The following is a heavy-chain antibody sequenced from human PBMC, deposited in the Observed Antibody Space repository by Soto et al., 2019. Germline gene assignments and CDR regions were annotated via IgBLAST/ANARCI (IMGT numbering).Heavy chain of an antibody. Sequence: EVQLLESGGGLVQPGGSLRLSCAASGFTFSSYAMSWVRQAPGKGLEWVSAISGSGGSTYYADSVKGRLTISRDNSKNTLYLQMNSLRAEDTAVYYCAKSRVVRGVGFDYWGQGTLVTVSS. D-gene: IGHD3-10*01. V-gene: IGHV3-23*01. CDR2: ISGSGGST. CDR1: GFTFSSYA. J-gene: IGHJ4*02. CDR3: AKSRVVRGVGFDY.